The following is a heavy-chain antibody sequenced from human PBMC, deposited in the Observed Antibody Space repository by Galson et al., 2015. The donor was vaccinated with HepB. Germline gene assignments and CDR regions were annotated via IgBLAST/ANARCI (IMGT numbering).Heavy chain of an antibody. CDR3: ARAAIAAARWYFDL. CDR1: GFTLSSYW. CDR2: IKQDGSEK. D-gene: IGHD6-13*01. J-gene: IGHJ2*01. Sequence: SLRLSCAASGFTLSSYWMSWVRQAPGKGLEWVANIKQDGSEKYYVDSVKGRFTISRDNAKNSLYLQMNSLRAEDTAVYYCARAAIAAARWYFDLWGRGTLVTVSS. V-gene: IGHV3-7*01.